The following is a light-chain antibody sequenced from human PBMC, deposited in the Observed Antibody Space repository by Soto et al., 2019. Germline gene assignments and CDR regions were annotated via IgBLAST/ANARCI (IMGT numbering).Light chain of an antibody. CDR1: SSDVGAYSY. J-gene: IGLJ1*01. V-gene: IGLV2-14*01. CDR3: SSYTSSRTYV. Sequence: QSVLTQPASVSGSPGQSITISCTGTSSDVGAYSYVSWYQQHPGKAPKLIIYDVSDRPSGISNRFSGSKSDNTASLTISGLQAEDEAEYYCSSYTSSRTYVFGTGTKATVL. CDR2: DVS.